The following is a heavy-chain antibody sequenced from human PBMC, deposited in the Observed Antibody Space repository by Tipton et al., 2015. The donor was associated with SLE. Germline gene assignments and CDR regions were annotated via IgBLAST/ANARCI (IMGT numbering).Heavy chain of an antibody. J-gene: IGHJ4*02. V-gene: IGHV3-23*01. CDR1: GFTFSNYA. CDR3: AKGALTYYDFWSGYSREYFDY. CDR2: ISGSGVST. Sequence: GSLRLSCAASGFTFSNYAMSWVRQAPGKGLEWVSTISGSGVSTYYADSVKGRFTISRDSSKNTLYLQMNTLRAEDTAVYYCAKGALTYYDFWSGYSREYFDYWGQGTLVTVSS. D-gene: IGHD3-3*01.